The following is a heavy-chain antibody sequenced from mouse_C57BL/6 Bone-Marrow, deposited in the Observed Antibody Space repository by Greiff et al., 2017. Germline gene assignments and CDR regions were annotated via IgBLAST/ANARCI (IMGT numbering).Heavy chain of an antibody. CDR2: IFPGSGST. Sequence: VQLQQSGPELVRPGASVKISCKAPGYTFTSHWMQWVRQRPGQGLEWIGEIFPGSGSTYYNEKFKGKDTLTVDTSSSKAYMPLSSLTSEDSAVYFCARWEYDYDLAWFAYWGQGTLVTVSA. J-gene: IGHJ3*01. V-gene: IGHV1-56*01. D-gene: IGHD2-4*01. CDR3: ARWEYDYDLAWFAY. CDR1: GYTFTSHW.